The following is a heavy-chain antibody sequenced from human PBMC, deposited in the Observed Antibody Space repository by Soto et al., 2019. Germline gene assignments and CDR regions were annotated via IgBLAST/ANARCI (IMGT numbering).Heavy chain of an antibody. J-gene: IGHJ6*02. CDR2: ISAYNGNT. D-gene: IGHD6-6*01. CDR3: ARDNAIAAPNFWYGMDV. CDR1: GYTFTSYG. Sequence: QVQLVQSGAEVKKPGASVKVSCKASGYTFTSYGISWVRQAPGQGLEWMGWISAYNGNTNYAQKLQGRVTMTTDTSTSTAYMELRSLRSDDTAVYDCARDNAIAAPNFWYGMDVWGQGTTVTVSS. V-gene: IGHV1-18*01.